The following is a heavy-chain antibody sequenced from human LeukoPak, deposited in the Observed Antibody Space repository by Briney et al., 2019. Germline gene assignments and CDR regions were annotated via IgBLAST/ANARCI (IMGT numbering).Heavy chain of an antibody. CDR1: SFVFNNAF. CDR2: IKKKIDGRTT. CDR3: TTGLHYYYDF. Sequence: GGSLGLSCVAPSFVFNNAFMNWVRQRPGKGLEWVGRIKKKIDGRTTDCAAPVKDRFTISKDESKNTFYLHMNSLKIEDTAVYYCTTGLHYYYDFWGQGVPVTVSS. D-gene: IGHD4-11*01. V-gene: IGHV3-15*07. J-gene: IGHJ4*02.